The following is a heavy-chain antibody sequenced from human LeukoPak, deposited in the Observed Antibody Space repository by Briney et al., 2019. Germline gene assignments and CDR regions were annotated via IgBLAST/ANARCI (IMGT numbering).Heavy chain of an antibody. CDR2: INPNSGGT. D-gene: IGHD3-10*01. Sequence: GASVKVSCKASGGTFSSYAISWVRQAPGQGLEWMGWINPNSGGTNYAQKFQGRVTMTRDTSISTAYMELSRLRSDDTAVYYCARVSIPGDLDYWGQGTLVTVSS. CDR1: GGTFSSYA. CDR3: ARVSIPGDLDY. J-gene: IGHJ4*02. V-gene: IGHV1-2*02.